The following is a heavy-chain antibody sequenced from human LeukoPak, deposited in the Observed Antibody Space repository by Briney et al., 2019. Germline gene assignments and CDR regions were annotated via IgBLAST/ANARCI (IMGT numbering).Heavy chain of an antibody. J-gene: IGHJ4*02. CDR1: GGSFSGYY. CDR3: ARDKEVVAATRSPQIEYYFDY. CDR2: IIHSGST. Sequence: PSETLSLTCAVYGGSFSGYYWSWIRQPPGKGLEWIGEIIHSGSTNYNPSLKSRVTISVDTSKNQFSLKLSSVTAADTAVYYCARDKEVVAATRSPQIEYYFDYWGQGTLVTVSS. V-gene: IGHV4-34*12. D-gene: IGHD2-15*01.